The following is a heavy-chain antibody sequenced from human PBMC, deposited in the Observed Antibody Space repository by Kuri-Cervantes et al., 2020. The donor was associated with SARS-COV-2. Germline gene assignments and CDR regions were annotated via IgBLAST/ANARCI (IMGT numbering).Heavy chain of an antibody. CDR1: ETTFPNYD. CDR3: YCAPKEGFDS. CDR2: VKTNSGNT. V-gene: IGHV1-8*01. J-gene: IGHJ4*02. Sequence: ASVKVSCKTPETTFPNYDINWVRQATGQGLEWMGMVKTNSGNTLYAQFFQGRVTMTRDISTSTVYMELSSLTSVDTAIYYCYCAPKEGFDSWGQGTLVTVSS. D-gene: IGHD2-21*01.